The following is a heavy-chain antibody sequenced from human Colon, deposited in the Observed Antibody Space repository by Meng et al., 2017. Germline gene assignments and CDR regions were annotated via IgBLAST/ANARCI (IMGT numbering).Heavy chain of an antibody. Sequence: SETLSLTCPVSGDPIRRDDYYWGWIRQPPGKGLDWIASINYDGITYRKPSLETRITISIDTSNQFSRRLSSVTAADPAMYYCAREVTGTIEHWGQGKLVTVSS. V-gene: IGHV4-39*07. CDR3: AREVTGTIEH. J-gene: IGHJ1*01. CDR2: INYDGIT. CDR1: GDPIRRDDYY. D-gene: IGHD7-27*01.